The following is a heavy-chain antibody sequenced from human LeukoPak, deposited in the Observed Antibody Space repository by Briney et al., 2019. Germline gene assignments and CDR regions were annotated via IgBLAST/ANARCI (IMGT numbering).Heavy chain of an antibody. CDR1: GNSFTSYW. Sequence: GESLKISCKGSGNSFTSYWIGWVRQMPGKGLEWVGIIYPDDSDTRYSPSFQGQVTISADKSISTAYLQWSSLKASDTAMYYCARLRGYCSSTSCYGLDYWGQGTLVTVSS. CDR3: ARLRGYCSSTSCYGLDY. CDR2: IYPDDSDT. V-gene: IGHV5-51*01. D-gene: IGHD2-2*01. J-gene: IGHJ4*02.